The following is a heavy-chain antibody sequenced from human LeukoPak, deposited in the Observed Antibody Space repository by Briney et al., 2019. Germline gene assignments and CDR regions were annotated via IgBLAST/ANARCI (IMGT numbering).Heavy chain of an antibody. Sequence: GGSLRLSCTASGFTFYDYSMSWVRQARGKGVEWGGFIRSKAYGGTTEYAASVKGRFTISREDSKSIAYLQMNLLKPEDTAVYYCTRVRSSGWYYYYSMDVSGKGTTVTISS. CDR3: TRVRSSGWYYYYSMDV. CDR2: IRSKAYGGTT. D-gene: IGHD6-19*01. J-gene: IGHJ6*03. V-gene: IGHV3-49*04. CDR1: GFTFYDYS.